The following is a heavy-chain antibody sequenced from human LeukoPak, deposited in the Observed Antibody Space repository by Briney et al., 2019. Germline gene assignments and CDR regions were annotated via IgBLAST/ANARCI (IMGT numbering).Heavy chain of an antibody. CDR1: GFTFSTYG. CDR3: ARDYGYTPDY. CDR2: IWYDGSKK. D-gene: IGHD6-13*01. J-gene: IGHJ4*02. V-gene: IGHV3-33*01. Sequence: GGSLRLSCAASGFTFSTYGMHWVRQAPGKGLEWVAVIWYDGSKKHYVDSVKGRFTISRDDSKDTVYLQMNSLRAEDTAVYYCARDYGYTPDYWGQGTLVTVFS.